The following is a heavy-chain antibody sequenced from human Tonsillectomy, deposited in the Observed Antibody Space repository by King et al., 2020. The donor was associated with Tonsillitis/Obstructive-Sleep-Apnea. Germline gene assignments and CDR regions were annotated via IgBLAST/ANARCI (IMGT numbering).Heavy chain of an antibody. J-gene: IGHJ4*02. CDR2: IKQDGSEK. D-gene: IGHD2-21*01. V-gene: IGHV3-7*03. CDR3: ARAAYSGLDH. Sequence: VQLVESGGGLVQPGGSLRLSCAGSGFTFSAYWMTWVRQAPGKGLEWVANIKQDGSEKYYADSVKGRFTISRDNAKNSLYLQMNNLRVEDTAVYYCARAAYSGLDHWGQGTLVTVSS. CDR1: GFTFSAYW.